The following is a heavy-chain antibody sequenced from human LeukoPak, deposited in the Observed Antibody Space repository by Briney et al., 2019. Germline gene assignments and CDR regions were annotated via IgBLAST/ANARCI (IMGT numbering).Heavy chain of an antibody. Sequence: GGSLRLSCAASGFTFTTFTMNWVRQTPLKGLEWISSISRSGTYIYYADSVRGRFTISRDDAQNSLYLQMNSLRAEDTAMYYCAKVSLNMVNDAFDIWGQGTMVSVSS. CDR1: GFTFTTFT. CDR2: ISRSGTYI. CDR3: AKVSLNMVNDAFDI. V-gene: IGHV3-21*01. D-gene: IGHD4/OR15-4a*01. J-gene: IGHJ3*02.